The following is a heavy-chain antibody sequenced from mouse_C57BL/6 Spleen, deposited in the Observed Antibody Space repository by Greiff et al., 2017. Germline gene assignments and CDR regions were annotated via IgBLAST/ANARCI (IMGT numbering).Heavy chain of an antibody. J-gene: IGHJ2*01. CDR2: IDPEDGET. D-gene: IGHD1-1*02. CDR1: GFNINDYY. CDR3: ARERYYGLDY. V-gene: IGHV14-2*01. Sequence: EVKLQESGAELVKPGASVKLSCTASGFNINDYYMHWVKQRTEQGLEWIGRIDPEDGETKYASKFQGKATITADTSSNTAYLQLSSLTSEDAAVYYCARERYYGLDYWGQGTTLTVSS.